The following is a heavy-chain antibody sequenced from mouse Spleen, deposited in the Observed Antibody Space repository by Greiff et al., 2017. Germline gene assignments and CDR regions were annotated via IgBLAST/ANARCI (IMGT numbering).Heavy chain of an antibody. J-gene: IGHJ1*01. D-gene: IGHD1-3*01. Sequence: EVKLVESGGGLVKLGGSLKLSCAASGFTFSSYAMSWVRQTPEKRLEWVATISSGGGNTYYPDSVKGRFTISRDNAKNTLYLQMSSLKSEDTAMYYCARASGYWYFDVWGAGTTVTVSS. V-gene: IGHV5-9*04. CDR2: ISSGGGNT. CDR1: GFTFSSYA. CDR3: ARASGYWYFDV.